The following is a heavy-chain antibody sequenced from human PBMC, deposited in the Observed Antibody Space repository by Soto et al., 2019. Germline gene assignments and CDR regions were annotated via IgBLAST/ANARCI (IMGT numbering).Heavy chain of an antibody. Sequence: SETLSLTCAVSGGSISSSNWWSWVRQPPGKGLEWIGEIYHSGSTNYNPSPKSRVTISVDTSKNQFSLRLSSLTAADTAVYYCGRDGSGRPTTYWGQGILVTVSS. V-gene: IGHV4-4*02. J-gene: IGHJ4*02. CDR3: GRDGSGRPTTY. D-gene: IGHD3-10*01. CDR1: GGSISSSNW. CDR2: IYHSGST.